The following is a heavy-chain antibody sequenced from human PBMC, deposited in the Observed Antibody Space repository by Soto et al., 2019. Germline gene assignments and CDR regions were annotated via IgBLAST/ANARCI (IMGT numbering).Heavy chain of an antibody. J-gene: IGHJ6*02. CDR3: VREPRYYDFWSGYPYGMDV. V-gene: IGHV1-2*02. D-gene: IGHD3-3*01. CDR1: GYTFTGYY. CDR2: INPNSGGT. Sequence: ASVKVSCKASGYTFTGYYMHWVRQAPGQGLEWMGWINPNSGGTNYAQKFQGRVTMTRDTSISTAYMELSRLRSDDTAVYYCVREPRYYDFWSGYPYGMDVWGQGTTVTVSS.